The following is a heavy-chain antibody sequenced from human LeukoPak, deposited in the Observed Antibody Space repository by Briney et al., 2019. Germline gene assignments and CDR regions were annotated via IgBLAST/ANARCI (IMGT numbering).Heavy chain of an antibody. Sequence: SETLSLTCTVSGGSISSGSYYWRWIRQPAGKGLEWIGRIYTSGSTNYNPSLKSRVTISVDTSKNQFSLKLSSVTAADTAVYDCARDRDKYFIRGVINAGWFDPWGQGTLVTVSS. CDR2: IYTSGST. D-gene: IGHD3-10*02. CDR1: GGSISSGSYY. J-gene: IGHJ5*02. V-gene: IGHV4-61*02. CDR3: ARDRDKYFIRGVINAGWFDP.